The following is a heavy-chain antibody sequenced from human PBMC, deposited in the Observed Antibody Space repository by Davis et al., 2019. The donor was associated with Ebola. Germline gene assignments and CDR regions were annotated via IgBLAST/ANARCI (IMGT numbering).Heavy chain of an antibody. Sequence: MPSETLSLTCAVYGGSFSGYYWSWIRQPPGKGLEWLGYIYYSGSTKYNPSLKSRVTISVDTSKNQLSLNLSSVTAADTAVYYCARHMTVAAIKGYGLDVWGQGTTVTVSS. CDR3: ARHMTVAAIKGYGLDV. CDR1: GGSFSGYY. J-gene: IGHJ6*02. D-gene: IGHD3-22*01. CDR2: IYYSGST. V-gene: IGHV4-59*08.